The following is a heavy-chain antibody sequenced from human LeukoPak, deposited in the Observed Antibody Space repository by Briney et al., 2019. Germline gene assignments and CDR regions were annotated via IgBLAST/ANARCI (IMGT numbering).Heavy chain of an antibody. CDR3: ARGKRYYDILTGYYNGHFDY. V-gene: IGHV4-61*01. CDR2: IYYSGST. J-gene: IGHJ4*02. Sequence: SETLSLTCTVSGGSVSSGSYYWSWIRQPPGKGLEWLGYIYYSGSTNYNPSLKSRVTISVDTSKNQFSLKLSSVTAPDTAVYYCARGKRYYDILTGYYNGHFDYWGQGTLVTVSS. CDR1: GGSVSSGSYY. D-gene: IGHD3-9*01.